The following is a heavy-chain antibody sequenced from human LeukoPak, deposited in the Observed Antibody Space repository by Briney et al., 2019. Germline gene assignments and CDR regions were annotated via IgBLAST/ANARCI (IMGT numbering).Heavy chain of an antibody. CDR2: IYHSGST. CDR3: ARSFRYSGYDYYFDP. CDR1: GDSISSSNW. J-gene: IGHJ5*02. D-gene: IGHD5-12*01. Sequence: SGTLSLTCAVSGDSISSSNWWSWVRQPPGKGLEWIGQIYHSGSTNYNPSLKSRVTVSLDKSKNQFSLELTSVTAADTAVYYCARSFRYSGYDYYFDPWGQGTLVTVSS. V-gene: IGHV4-4*02.